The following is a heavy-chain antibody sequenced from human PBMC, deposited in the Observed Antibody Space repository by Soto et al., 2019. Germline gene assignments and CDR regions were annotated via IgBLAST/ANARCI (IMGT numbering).Heavy chain of an antibody. CDR1: GLTVSSNY. J-gene: IGHJ4*02. Sequence: GSLRLSCAASGLTVSSNYMGWVRQAPGTGLEWVSLIYGGDDTYYADSVKGRFTISRDNSKNTLYLQMNSLRVEDTAVYYCARRGYEYESSGYYPLFDYWGQGGLVTVPS. CDR3: ARRGYEYESSGYYPLFDY. V-gene: IGHV3-53*01. D-gene: IGHD3-22*01. CDR2: IYGGDDT.